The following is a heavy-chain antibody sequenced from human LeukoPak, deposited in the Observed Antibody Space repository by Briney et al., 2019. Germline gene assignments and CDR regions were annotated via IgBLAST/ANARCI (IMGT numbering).Heavy chain of an antibody. CDR3: AKFAMIVVVTHFDY. D-gene: IGHD3-22*01. Sequence: HPGGSLRLSCAASGFTFSSYAMSRVRQAPGKGLEWVSAISGSGGSTYYADSVKGRFTISRDNSKNTLYLQMNSLRAEDTAVYYCAKFAMIVVVTHFDYWGPGTLVTVSS. CDR2: ISGSGGST. CDR1: GFTFSSYA. J-gene: IGHJ4*02. V-gene: IGHV3-23*01.